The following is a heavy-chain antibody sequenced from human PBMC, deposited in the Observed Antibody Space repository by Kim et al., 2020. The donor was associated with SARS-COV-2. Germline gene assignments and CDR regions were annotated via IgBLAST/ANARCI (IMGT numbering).Heavy chain of an antibody. CDR3: ARGGSSGWGYFDY. D-gene: IGHD6-19*01. CDR1: GFTFSSYW. CDR2: IKQDGSEK. J-gene: IGHJ4*02. Sequence: GGSLRLSCAASGFTFSSYWMSWVRQAPGKGLEWVANIKQDGSEKYYVDSVKGRFTISRDNAKNSLYLQMNSLRAEDTAVYYCARGGSSGWGYFDYWGQGTLVTVSS. V-gene: IGHV3-7*03.